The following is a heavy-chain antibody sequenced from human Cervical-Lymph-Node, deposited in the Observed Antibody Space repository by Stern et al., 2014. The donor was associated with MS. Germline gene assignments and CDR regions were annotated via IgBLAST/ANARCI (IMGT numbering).Heavy chain of an antibody. CDR1: GGTFSSFP. CDR2: IIPILETA. CDR3: ASVNLEWMRNYGMDV. J-gene: IGHJ6*02. V-gene: IGHV1-69*09. Sequence: QVQLVQSAAEVKKPGSSVKVSCTASGGTFSSFPINWVRQAPGQGLEWMGRIIPILETADYAQKFQGRVTSSADQSTTTAYMALNSLRSEDTAVYYCASVNLEWMRNYGMDVWGQGTTVTVSS. D-gene: IGHD3-3*01.